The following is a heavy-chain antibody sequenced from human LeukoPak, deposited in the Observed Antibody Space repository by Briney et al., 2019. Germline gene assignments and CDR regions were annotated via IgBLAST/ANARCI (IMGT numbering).Heavy chain of an antibody. CDR1: GFTFSSYW. CDR2: IKQDGSEK. D-gene: IGHD5-18*01. CDR3: ARGGYSYGTDWYFDL. Sequence: GGSLRLSCAASGFTFSSYWMNWVRQAPGKGLEWVANIKQDGSEKYYVDSVKGRFTISRDNAKNSLYVQMNSLIAEDTAVYYCARGGYSYGTDWYFDLWGRGTLVTVSS. V-gene: IGHV3-7*01. J-gene: IGHJ2*01.